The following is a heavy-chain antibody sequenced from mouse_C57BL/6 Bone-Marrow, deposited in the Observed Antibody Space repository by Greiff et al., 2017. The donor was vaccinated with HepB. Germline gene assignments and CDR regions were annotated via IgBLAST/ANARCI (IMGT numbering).Heavy chain of an antibody. J-gene: IGHJ4*01. CDR3: ALLLFITH. D-gene: IGHD1-1*01. Sequence: EVHLVESGGGLVKPGGSLKLSCAASGFTFSDYGMHWVRQAPEKGLEWVAYISSGSSTIYYADTVKGRFTITRDNAKNTLFLQMTSLRSEDTAMYYCALLLFITHWGQGTSVTVSS. CDR2: ISSGSSTI. CDR1: GFTFSDYG. V-gene: IGHV5-17*01.